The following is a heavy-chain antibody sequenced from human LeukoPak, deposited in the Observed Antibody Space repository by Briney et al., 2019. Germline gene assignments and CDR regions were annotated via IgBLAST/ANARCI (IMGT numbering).Heavy chain of an antibody. J-gene: IGHJ4*02. CDR2: ISTSGIYI. Sequence: GGSLRLSCAASGFTFSSYDMNWVRQAPAKGLEWVASISTSGIYINYADSAKGRFTISRDNAKNSLYLQMNSLRAEDTAVYYCGRDLGTEVGATDYWGQGTLVTVSS. CDR1: GFTFSSYD. CDR3: GRDLGTEVGATDY. V-gene: IGHV3-21*01. D-gene: IGHD1-26*01.